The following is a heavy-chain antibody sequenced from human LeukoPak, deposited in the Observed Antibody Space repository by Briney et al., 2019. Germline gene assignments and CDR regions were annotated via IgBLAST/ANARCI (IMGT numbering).Heavy chain of an antibody. J-gene: IGHJ4*02. D-gene: IGHD4-17*01. CDR2: FSGNTGST. V-gene: IGHV3-23*01. Sequence: PGGSLRLSCVVSGFTLSSYAMSWVRQAPGKGLEWVSGFSGNTGSTYYADSVKGRFTISRDNSKKTLYPQMNNLRAEDTAVYYCAKAGVTTGVFDYWGQGTLVTVSS. CDR3: AKAGVTTGVFDY. CDR1: GFTLSSYA.